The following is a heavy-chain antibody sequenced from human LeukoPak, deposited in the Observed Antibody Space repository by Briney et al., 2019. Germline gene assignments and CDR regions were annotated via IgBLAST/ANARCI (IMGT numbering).Heavy chain of an antibody. CDR2: IWYDGSNK. J-gene: IGHJ4*02. D-gene: IGHD3-22*01. V-gene: IGHV3-33*01. CDR1: GFTFSSYG. CDR3: ARSVTMIVVAPGY. Sequence: GGSLRLSCAASGFTFSSYGMHWVRQAPGKGLEWVAGIWYDGSNKYYADSVKGRFTISRDNSKNTLYLQMNSLRAEDTAVYYCARSVTMIVVAPGYWGQGTLVTVSS.